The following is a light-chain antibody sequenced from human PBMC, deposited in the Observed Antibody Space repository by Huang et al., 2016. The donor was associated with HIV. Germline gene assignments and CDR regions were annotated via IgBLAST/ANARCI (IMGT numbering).Light chain of an antibody. CDR2: DST. Sequence: AIQLTQSPSSLSASVGDRVTIICRASQGISSALAWYQQKPGKGPKLLIYDSTSLESGVPSRFSGSGSGTDFTLTISSQQREDFATYYCQQFNNDLTVGEGTRLEIK. CDR3: QQFNNDLT. V-gene: IGKV1D-13*01. CDR1: QGISSA. J-gene: IGKJ5*01.